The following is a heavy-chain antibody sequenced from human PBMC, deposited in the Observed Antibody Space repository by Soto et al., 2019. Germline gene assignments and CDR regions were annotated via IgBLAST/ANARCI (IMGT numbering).Heavy chain of an antibody. CDR2: INPSGGHT. CDR1: GNTFSNYY. Sequence: QVQLVQSGAEVKKPGASVKVSCKASGNTFSNYYIHWVRQAPGQGLEWMGTINPSGGHTTYAQKFLGRVTMTRDTSTSTLYMEVTKLRSEDTGVYYCARGGHVVVVTAAFDYWGQGTLVTVSS. CDR3: ARGGHVVVVTAAFDY. D-gene: IGHD2-21*02. J-gene: IGHJ4*02. V-gene: IGHV1-46*03.